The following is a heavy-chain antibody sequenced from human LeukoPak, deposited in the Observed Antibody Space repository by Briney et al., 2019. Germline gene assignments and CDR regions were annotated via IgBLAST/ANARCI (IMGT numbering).Heavy chain of an antibody. CDR3: TRDRIRWLQLGSGGRVDY. Sequence: GASVKVSCKASGGTFSSYTISWVRQAPGQGLEWMGRIIPILDITNYAQKFQGRVTITADKSTSTAYMELSSLKSEDTAVYYCTRDRIRWLQLGSGGRVDYWGQGTLVTASS. V-gene: IGHV1-69*04. CDR2: IIPILDIT. J-gene: IGHJ4*02. D-gene: IGHD5-24*01. CDR1: GGTFSSYT.